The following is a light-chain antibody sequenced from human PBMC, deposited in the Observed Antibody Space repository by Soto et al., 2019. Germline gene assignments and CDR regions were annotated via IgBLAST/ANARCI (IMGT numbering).Light chain of an antibody. J-gene: IGKJ5*01. Sequence: EIVLTQSPVTLSLSPGERATLSCRASQSVSSSLAWYQQKPGQAPRLLIYDASNTATGIPARFSGSGSGTDFTLTISSLQPEVSAIYYCHQRSCSITFGQGTRLETK. CDR2: DAS. CDR1: QSVSSS. CDR3: HQRSCSIT. V-gene: IGKV3-11*01.